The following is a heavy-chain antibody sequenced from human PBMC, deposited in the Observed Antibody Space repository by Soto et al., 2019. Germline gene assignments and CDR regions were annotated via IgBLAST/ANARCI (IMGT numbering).Heavy chain of an antibody. CDR1: GFTFSSYS. CDR2: ISSSSSYI. CDR3: ARVVAVAGSDDY. V-gene: IGHV3-21*01. Sequence: PGGSLRLSCAASGFTFSSYSMNWVRQAPGKGLEWVSSISSSSSYIYYADSVKGRFTISRDNAKNSLYLQMNSLRAEDTAVYYCARVVAVAGSDDYWGQGTLVTVSS. D-gene: IGHD6-19*01. J-gene: IGHJ4*02.